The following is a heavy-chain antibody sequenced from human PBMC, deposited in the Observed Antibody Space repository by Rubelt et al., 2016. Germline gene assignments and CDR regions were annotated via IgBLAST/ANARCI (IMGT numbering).Heavy chain of an antibody. Sequence: QVQLQQWGAGLLRPSETLSLTCAVYGGSFSDYYWSWIRQPPGKGLEWIGEINHSGSTNYNPSLKSRVTISVDTSKNQFSLKLSSVTAADTAVYYCARGELIVVAHDAFDIWGQGTMVTVS. J-gene: IGHJ3*02. CDR2: INHSGST. V-gene: IGHV4-34*02. D-gene: IGHD3-22*01. CDR3: ARGELIVVAHDAFDI. CDR1: GGSFSDYY.